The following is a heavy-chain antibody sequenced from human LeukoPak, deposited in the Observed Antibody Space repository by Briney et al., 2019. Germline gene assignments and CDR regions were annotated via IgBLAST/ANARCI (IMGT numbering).Heavy chain of an antibody. D-gene: IGHD6-13*01. CDR2: ISSSSSYI. Sequence: GGSPRLSCAASGFTFSSYSMNWVRQAPGKGLEWVSSISSSSSYIYYADSVKGRFTISRDNAKNSLYLQMNSLRAEDTAVYYCAMGIAAAGYFDYWGQGTLVTVSS. J-gene: IGHJ4*02. CDR3: AMGIAAAGYFDY. CDR1: GFTFSSYS. V-gene: IGHV3-21*01.